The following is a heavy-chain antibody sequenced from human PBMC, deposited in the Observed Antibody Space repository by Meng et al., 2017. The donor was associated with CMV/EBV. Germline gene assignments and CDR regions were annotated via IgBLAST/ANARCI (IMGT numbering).Heavy chain of an antibody. CDR3: AGSRPGGGACDY. V-gene: IGHV4-4*07. CDR2: IQVIGHT. CDR1: GASIENYN. D-gene: IGHD3-16*01. Sequence: QERGPGSGMPSETLSLTCIVPGASIENYNGTWVRQPAGQGLEWIGLIQVIGHTVYNPSLKSRVTVSLDASKSQFSLTLNSVTAADTATYYCAGSRPGGGACDYWGQGILVTVSS. J-gene: IGHJ4*02.